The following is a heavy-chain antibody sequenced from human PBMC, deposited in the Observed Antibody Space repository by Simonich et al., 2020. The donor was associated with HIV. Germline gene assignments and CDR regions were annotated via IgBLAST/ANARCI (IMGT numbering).Heavy chain of an antibody. CDR2: INHSGSP. Sequence: QVHLQQWGAGLLKPSETLSLTCAVYGESFSSYYWTWIRQPPGKGLEWIGEINHSGSPTSNPSPESRVTISIDTAKNQFSLKLSSVTAADTAVYYCVRGPVVVLVATPQSYYYMDVWGKGTTVTVSS. CDR3: VRGPVVVLVATPQSYYYMDV. CDR1: GESFSSYY. D-gene: IGHD2-15*01. J-gene: IGHJ6*03. V-gene: IGHV4-34*01.